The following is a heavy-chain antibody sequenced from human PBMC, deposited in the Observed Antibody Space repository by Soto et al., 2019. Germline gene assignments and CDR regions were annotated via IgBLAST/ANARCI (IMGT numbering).Heavy chain of an antibody. Sequence: GGSLRLSCSASGFTFSSYAMHWVRQAPGKGLEYVSAISSNGGSTYYADSVKVRFTISRANSKNKLYLQMSSLRAEDTSLYYGVKVSNGLGILDSFDIWGQGTMVTVSS. D-gene: IGHD7-27*01. V-gene: IGHV3-64D*06. J-gene: IGHJ3*02. CDR2: ISSNGGST. CDR3: VKVSNGLGILDSFDI. CDR1: GFTFSSYA.